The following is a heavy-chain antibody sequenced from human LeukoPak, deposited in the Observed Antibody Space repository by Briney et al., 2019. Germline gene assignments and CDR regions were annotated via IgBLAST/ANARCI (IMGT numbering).Heavy chain of an antibody. CDR1: GFTFSSYA. D-gene: IGHD7-27*01. J-gene: IGHJ4*02. Sequence: GGSLTLSCAASGFTFSSYAMSWVRQAPGKGLEYISAISSSGDDTLYADSVKGRFTISRDNFKNTLYLQMNSLRAEDTAVYYCAKGQTWASVYFDSWGQGTLFTVSS. CDR3: AKGQTWASVYFDS. CDR2: ISSSGDDT. V-gene: IGHV3-23*01.